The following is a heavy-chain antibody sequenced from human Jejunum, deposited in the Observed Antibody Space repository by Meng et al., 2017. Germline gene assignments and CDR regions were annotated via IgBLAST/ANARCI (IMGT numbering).Heavy chain of an antibody. CDR1: GGSITSTKW. CDR3: ASRPVGIRTYYFDC. CDR2: VFHSGTP. Sequence: HVQLRAAGPGLVKPSGTLSLTCAVSGGSITSTKWWSWVRQTPGKGLEWIGEVFHSGTPNYNPSLMSRLTMSVDKSKNQFSLNLTSVTAADTAVYYCASRPVGIRTYYFDCWGQGTLVTVSS. V-gene: IGHV4-4*02. D-gene: IGHD2-21*01. J-gene: IGHJ4*02.